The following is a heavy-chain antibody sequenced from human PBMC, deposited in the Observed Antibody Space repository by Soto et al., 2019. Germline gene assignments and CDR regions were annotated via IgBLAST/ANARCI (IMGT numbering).Heavy chain of an antibody. J-gene: IGHJ6*02. CDR2: MSSSGVTV. CDR3: ARNTISAAGADYYGLDV. V-gene: IGHV3-11*01. CDR1: GFTFSDYY. D-gene: IGHD6-13*01. Sequence: GGSLRLSCAGSGFTFSDYYMSWIRQAPGQGLEWVSYMSSSGVTVFYADSVKGRFTISRDNAKNSLYLQMYSLRAEDSAVYYCARNTISAAGADYYGLDVWGQGTTVTVS.